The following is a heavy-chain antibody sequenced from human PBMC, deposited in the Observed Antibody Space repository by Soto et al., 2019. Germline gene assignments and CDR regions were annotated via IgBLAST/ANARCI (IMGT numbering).Heavy chain of an antibody. CDR3: AKDSIGIQLWRYYFDY. CDR2: ISGSGGST. Sequence: PGGSLRLSCAASGFTFSSYATSWVRQAPGKGLEWVSAISGSGGSTYYADSVKGRFTISRDNSKNTLYLQMNSLRAEDTAVYYCAKDSIGIQLWRYYFDYWGQGTLVTVSS. J-gene: IGHJ4*02. V-gene: IGHV3-23*01. D-gene: IGHD5-18*01. CDR1: GFTFSSYA.